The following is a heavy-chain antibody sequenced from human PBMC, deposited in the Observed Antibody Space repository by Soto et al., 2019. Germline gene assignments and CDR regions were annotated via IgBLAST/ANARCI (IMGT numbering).Heavy chain of an antibody. D-gene: IGHD3-16*02. CDR1: GGSFSGYY. CDR3: ARGGRLSFDY. J-gene: IGHJ4*02. Sequence: QVQLQQWGAGLLKPSETLSLTCAVYGGSFSGYYWSWIRQPPGKGLEWIGEINHSGSTNYNPSLKSRVTISVDTSKNQFSLKLSSVTAADTAVYYCARGGRLSFDYWGLGTLVTVSS. V-gene: IGHV4-34*01. CDR2: INHSGST.